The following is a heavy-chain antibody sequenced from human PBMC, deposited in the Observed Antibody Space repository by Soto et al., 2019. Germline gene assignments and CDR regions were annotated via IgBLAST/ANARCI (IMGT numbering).Heavy chain of an antibody. CDR3: ARTIAAAGGRRYFDL. CDR1: GFTFSDYY. Sequence: QVPLVESGGGLVQPGGSLRLSCAASGFTFSDYYMSWIRQAPGKGLEWISYISSSSSYTNYADSVKGRFTISRDNAKTSLYLQMNSLRAEDTAVYYCARTIAAAGGRRYFDLWGRGTPVTVSS. CDR2: ISSSSSYT. D-gene: IGHD6-13*01. J-gene: IGHJ2*01. V-gene: IGHV3-11*05.